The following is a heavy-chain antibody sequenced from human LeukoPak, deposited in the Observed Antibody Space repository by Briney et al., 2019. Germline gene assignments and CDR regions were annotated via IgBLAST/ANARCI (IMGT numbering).Heavy chain of an antibody. CDR3: ASRQRDGLTEYVFDI. D-gene: IGHD5-24*01. CDR1: GFTFTDYY. J-gene: IGHJ3*02. CDR2: IDPNSGGT. Sequence: GASVKVSCKASGFTFTDYYLHWVRQAPGQGLEWMGWIDPNSGGTNYAQKFQGRVTMTRDTSISTVYMELSSLRSDDTAVYYCASRQRDGLTEYVFDIWGQGTMVTVSS. V-gene: IGHV1-2*02.